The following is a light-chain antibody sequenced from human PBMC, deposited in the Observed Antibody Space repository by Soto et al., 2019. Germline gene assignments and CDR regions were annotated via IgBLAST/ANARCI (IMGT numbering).Light chain of an antibody. CDR1: QGINNH. CDR2: AAS. CDR3: QKYKSAPYT. V-gene: IGKV1-27*01. J-gene: IGKJ2*01. Sequence: DIQMTQSPSSLSVSVGDRVAITCRASQGINNHLAWYQQKPGKVPKLLIFAASTLQSGVPSRFSGSGSGTEFTLTISSLQAEDVATYYCQKYKSAPYTFGQGTKLEIK.